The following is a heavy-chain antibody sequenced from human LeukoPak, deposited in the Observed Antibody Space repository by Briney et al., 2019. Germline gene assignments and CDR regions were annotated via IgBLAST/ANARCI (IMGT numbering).Heavy chain of an antibody. V-gene: IGHV4-59*01. CDR3: ARTFSGSYYYYGMDV. J-gene: IGHJ6*02. CDR1: GGSISSYY. D-gene: IGHD1-26*01. CDR2: IYYSGTT. Sequence: SETLSLTCTVSGGSISSYYWSWIRQSPGKGLEWIGYIYYSGTTNYNPSLKSRVTISVDTSKNQFSLKLSSVTAADTAVYYCARTFSGSYYYYGMDVWGQGTTVTVSS.